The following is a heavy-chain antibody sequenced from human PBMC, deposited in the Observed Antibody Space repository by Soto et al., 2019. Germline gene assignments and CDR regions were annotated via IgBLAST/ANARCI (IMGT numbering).Heavy chain of an antibody. CDR1: VFPFNTYA. J-gene: IGHJ2*01. V-gene: IGHV3-23*01. CDR2: ISGSGDDT. Sequence: PWWSLRLSCSASVFPFNTYAMNWFRQAPGKGLEWVSVISGSGDDTYYADTVKGRFTISRDNSKNTLFLQMDSLRPEDTAIYYCAKGGTTGTTNSHFWYFDLWGRGTLVTVSS. CDR3: AKGGTTGTTNSHFWYFDL. D-gene: IGHD1-1*01.